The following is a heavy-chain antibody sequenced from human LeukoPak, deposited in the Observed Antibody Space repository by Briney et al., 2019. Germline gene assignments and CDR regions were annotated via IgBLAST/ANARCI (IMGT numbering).Heavy chain of an antibody. CDR3: AKDFRDTSMFTDGYFDS. CDR2: LSGLGDSK. D-gene: IGHD5-18*01. CDR1: GFTFNNYA. J-gene: IGHJ4*02. Sequence: GGSLRLSCSASGFTFNNYAMSWVRQAPGKGLEWVSGLSGLGDSKYYADSVNGRFSISRDNANNRLYLQMNNPRAEDTAVYYCAKDFRDTSMFTDGYFDSWGQGTLVTVSS. V-gene: IGHV3-23*01.